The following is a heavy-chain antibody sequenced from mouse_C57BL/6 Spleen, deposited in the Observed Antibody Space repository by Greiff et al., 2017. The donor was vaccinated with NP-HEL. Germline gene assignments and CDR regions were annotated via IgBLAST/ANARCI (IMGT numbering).Heavy chain of an antibody. CDR3: ARRGGDGYWDYFDY. V-gene: IGHV1-9*01. D-gene: IGHD2-3*01. Sequence: VKLMESGAELMKPGASVKLSCKATGYTFTGYWIEWVKQRPGHGLEWIGVTLPGSGSNNYNEKFKGKATFTADTSSNTAYMQISSLTTEDSAIYYCARRGGDGYWDYFDYWGQGTTLTVSS. CDR2: TLPGSGSN. J-gene: IGHJ2*01. CDR1: GYTFTGYW.